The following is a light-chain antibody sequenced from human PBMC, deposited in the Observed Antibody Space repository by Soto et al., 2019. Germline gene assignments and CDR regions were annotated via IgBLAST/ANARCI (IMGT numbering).Light chain of an antibody. V-gene: IGKV1-39*01. Sequence: DLQMTQSPSSLSASVGDRVTITCRASQTISHYLNWYQQKPGKAPKLLIYGASSLQSGVPSRFSGSGSGTDFTLSISSLQPEDFATYYCEQSYSTRWTFGQGTKLEIK. J-gene: IGKJ1*01. CDR1: QTISHY. CDR2: GAS. CDR3: EQSYSTRWT.